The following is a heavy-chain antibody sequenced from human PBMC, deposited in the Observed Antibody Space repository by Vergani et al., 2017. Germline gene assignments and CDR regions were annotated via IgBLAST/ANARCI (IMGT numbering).Heavy chain of an antibody. J-gene: IGHJ4*02. Sequence: QVQLQQWGAGLLKPSETLSLTCSVYGGSFSGYYWSWFLQPPAKGLVWFVEINYSGSSNYNPSLKSRVTISTDTSKNHFSLKLSSVTAADTAVYYCARGRGLRGVIPGYWGQGSLVTVSS. CDR3: ARGRGLRGVIPGY. V-gene: IGHV4-34*01. CDR1: GGSFSGYY. D-gene: IGHD3-10*01. CDR2: INYSGSS.